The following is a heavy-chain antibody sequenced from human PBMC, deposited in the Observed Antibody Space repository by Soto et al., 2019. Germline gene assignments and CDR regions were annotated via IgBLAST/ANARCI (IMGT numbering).Heavy chain of an antibody. D-gene: IGHD2-2*01. CDR2: IIPIFGTA. Sequence: QVQLVQSGAEVKKPGSSVKVSCKASGGTFSSYSINWVRQAPGQELEWMGEIIPIFGTANYAQKFQRRVTLTADEATSSAYMELSSLRSEDTAVYYCARDGSRHSGVIDSWGQGTLVTVSS. CDR1: GGTFSSYS. J-gene: IGHJ4*02. CDR3: ARDGSRHSGVIDS. V-gene: IGHV1-69*01.